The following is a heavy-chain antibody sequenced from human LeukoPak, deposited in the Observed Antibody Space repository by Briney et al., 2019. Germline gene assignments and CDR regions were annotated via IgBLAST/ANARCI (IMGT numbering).Heavy chain of an antibody. CDR1: GYTFTSYY. J-gene: IGHJ4*02. V-gene: IGHV1-46*01. CDR3: AREETPDYVWGVPTS. CDR2: INPSGGST. Sequence: GASVKVSCKASGYTFTSYYIHWVRQAPGQGPEWMGIINPSGGSTSYAQKFQGRVTMTRDTSTSTVYMELSSLRSEDTAVYYCAREETPDYVWGVPTSWGQGTLVTVSS. D-gene: IGHD3-16*01.